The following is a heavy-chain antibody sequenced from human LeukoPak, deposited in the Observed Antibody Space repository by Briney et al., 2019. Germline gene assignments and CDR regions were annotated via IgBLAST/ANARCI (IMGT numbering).Heavy chain of an antibody. J-gene: IGHJ4*02. CDR2: IYNSGST. V-gene: IGHV4-59*01. CDR3: ATGPLRDYFDY. Sequence: SETLSLTCSVSGDSMRSYQWSWIRQSPRKGLEWIGSIYNSGSTKYNPSLQRRGTISVDTSKNHVSLKVISVTAADTAVYYCATGPLRDYFDYWGQGALVTVSS. CDR1: GDSMRSYQ.